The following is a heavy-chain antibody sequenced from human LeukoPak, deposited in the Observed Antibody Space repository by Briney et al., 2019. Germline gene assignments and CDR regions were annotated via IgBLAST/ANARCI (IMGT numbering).Heavy chain of an antibody. Sequence: ASVKVSCKASGYTFTSYGISWVRQAPGQGLEWMGWISAYNGNTNYAQKLQGRVTMTTDTSTSTAYMELRSLRSEDTAVYYCAREYSSPRNFDYWGQGTLVTVSS. CDR3: AREYSSPRNFDY. CDR1: GYTFTSYG. CDR2: ISAYNGNT. D-gene: IGHD6-13*01. J-gene: IGHJ4*02. V-gene: IGHV1-18*01.